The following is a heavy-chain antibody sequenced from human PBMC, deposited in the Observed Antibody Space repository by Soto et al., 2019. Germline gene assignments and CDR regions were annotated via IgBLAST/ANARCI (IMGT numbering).Heavy chain of an antibody. Sequence: QVQLVESGGGVVQPGRSLRLSCAASGFTFSSYAMHWVRQAPGKGLEWVAVISYDGSNKYYADSVKGRFTISRDNSKNTLYLQMNSLRAEDTAVYYCARASSWLADDAFDIWGQGTMVTVSS. CDR3: ARASSWLADDAFDI. D-gene: IGHD6-13*01. CDR2: ISYDGSNK. J-gene: IGHJ3*02. V-gene: IGHV3-30-3*01. CDR1: GFTFSSYA.